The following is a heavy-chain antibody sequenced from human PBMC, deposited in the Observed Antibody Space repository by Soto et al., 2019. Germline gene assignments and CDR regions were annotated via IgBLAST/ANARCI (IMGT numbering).Heavy chain of an antibody. D-gene: IGHD3-3*01. CDR2: TYYRSKWSN. Sequence: PSQTLSLTCAISGDSVSSNSAAWNWIRQSPSRGLEWLGRTYYRSKWSNDYAVSVKSRLTINPDTSKNQFSLQMNSVTPEDTAVYYCARAPGYDHYHYYGMDVWGQGTTVTVSS. V-gene: IGHV6-1*01. CDR3: ARAPGYDHYHYYGMDV. J-gene: IGHJ6*02. CDR1: GDSVSSNSAA.